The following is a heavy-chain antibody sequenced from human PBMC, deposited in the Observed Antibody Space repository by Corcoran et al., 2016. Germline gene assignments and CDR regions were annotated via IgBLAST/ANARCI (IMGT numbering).Heavy chain of an antibody. Sequence: QLQLQESGPGRVKPSETLSLTCTVSGGSISSSSYYWGWIRQPPGKGREWIGSIYYSGSTYYNPSLKSRVTISVDTSKNQFSLKLSSVTAADTAVYYCARDHDYGDSDAFDIWGQGTMVTVSS. D-gene: IGHD4-17*01. J-gene: IGHJ3*02. CDR1: GGSISSSSYY. V-gene: IGHV4-39*07. CDR3: ARDHDYGDSDAFDI. CDR2: IYYSGST.